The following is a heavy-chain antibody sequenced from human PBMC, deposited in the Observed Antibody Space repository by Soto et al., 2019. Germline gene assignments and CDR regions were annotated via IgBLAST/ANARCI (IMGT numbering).Heavy chain of an antibody. J-gene: IGHJ4*02. CDR3: TRDTIYDF. D-gene: IGHD5-12*01. CDR1: GFTFSDYS. CDR2: ISRGGTTI. V-gene: IGHV3-48*01. Sequence: GGSLRLSCAASGFTFSDYSMNWVRQAPGKGLEWISYISRGGTTIYYADSVKGRFTISRNDDKDSLYLQMNSLRAEDTATYYCTRDTIYDFWGQGALVTVSS.